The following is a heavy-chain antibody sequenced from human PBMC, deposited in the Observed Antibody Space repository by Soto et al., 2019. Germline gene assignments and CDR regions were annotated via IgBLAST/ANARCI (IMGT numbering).Heavy chain of an antibody. Sequence: PGGSLRLSCAASGFTFSTYWIHWVRQAPGEGLVWVSRINSDGSTTNYADSVEGRFTISRDNAKKTVYLHMNSLRVEDTAVYYCVTGARLPSRYYYYGLDVWGQGTTVTVSS. J-gene: IGHJ6*02. CDR3: VTGARLPSRYYYYGLDV. V-gene: IGHV3-74*01. D-gene: IGHD2-2*01. CDR1: GFTFSTYW. CDR2: INSDGSTT.